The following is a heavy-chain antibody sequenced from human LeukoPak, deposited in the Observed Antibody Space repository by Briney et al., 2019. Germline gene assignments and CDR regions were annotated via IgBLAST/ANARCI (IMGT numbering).Heavy chain of an antibody. CDR3: ARGTHLLRYFDYYGMDV. CDR1: GYTFTSYA. J-gene: IGHJ6*02. D-gene: IGHD3-9*01. CDR2: INTNTGNP. Sequence: GASVKVPCKASGYTFTSYAMNWVRQAPGQGLEWMGWINTNTGNPTYAQGFTGRFVFSLDTSVSTAYLQISSLKAEDTAVYYCARGTHLLRYFDYYGMDVWGQGTTVTVSS. V-gene: IGHV7-4-1*02.